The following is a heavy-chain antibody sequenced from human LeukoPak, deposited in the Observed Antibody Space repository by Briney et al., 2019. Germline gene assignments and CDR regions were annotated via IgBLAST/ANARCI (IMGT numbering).Heavy chain of an antibody. V-gene: IGHV3-23*01. J-gene: IGHJ4*02. CDR1: RFTFSTYA. CDR3: AKERTSEGYFDY. Sequence: PGGSLRLSCAASRFTFSTYAMSWVRQAPGKGLEWVSAISNSGGRAYYADSVKGRFTISRDNSKNTLYLQMNSLRAEDTAVYYCAKERTSEGYFDYWGQGTLVTVPS. CDR2: ISNSGGRA.